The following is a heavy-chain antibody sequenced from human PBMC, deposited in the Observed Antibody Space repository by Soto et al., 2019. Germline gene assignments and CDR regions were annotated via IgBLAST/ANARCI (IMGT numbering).Heavy chain of an antibody. CDR3: AGDPHGKGWQVGVLFDY. Sequence: QVQLVQSGAEVKKPGSSMKVSCKASGGTFSSYAISWVRQAPGQGLEWMGGIIPIFGTANYAQKFQGRVTITGDGTTGTGYMEPSSLRSEDTGVYYCAGDPHGKGWQVGVLFDYWGQGTLVTVSS. CDR2: IIPIFGTA. CDR1: GGTFSSYA. V-gene: IGHV1-69*01. D-gene: IGHD2-15*01. J-gene: IGHJ4*02.